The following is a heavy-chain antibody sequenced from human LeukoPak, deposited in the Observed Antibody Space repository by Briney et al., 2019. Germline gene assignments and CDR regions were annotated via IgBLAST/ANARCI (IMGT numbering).Heavy chain of an antibody. Sequence: PGGSLRLSCAASGFTFSSYEMKWVRQAPGKGLAWVSYISSSGSTIYYADSVKGRFTISRDNARNSLYLQMNSLRADDTAVYYCARDEDGDYTPDYWGQGTLVTVSS. D-gene: IGHD4-17*01. CDR1: GFTFSSYE. CDR2: ISSSGSTI. J-gene: IGHJ4*02. CDR3: ARDEDGDYTPDY. V-gene: IGHV3-48*03.